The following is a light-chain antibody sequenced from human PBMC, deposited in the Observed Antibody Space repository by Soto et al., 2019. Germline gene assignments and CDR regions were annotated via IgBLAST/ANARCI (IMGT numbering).Light chain of an antibody. CDR2: AAS. Sequence: AIPMTQSPSSLSASVGDRVTITCRAGQDIRDDLGWYQQKPGKAPQVLIYAASNLHTGVPSRFSGSGSGTVFTLTISSLQPEYSATYYCLQDYRYPVTFGQGTRVEIK. V-gene: IGKV1-6*01. J-gene: IGKJ1*01. CDR3: LQDYRYPVT. CDR1: QDIRDD.